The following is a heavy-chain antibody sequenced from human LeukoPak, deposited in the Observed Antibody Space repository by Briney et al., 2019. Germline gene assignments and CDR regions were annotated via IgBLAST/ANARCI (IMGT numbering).Heavy chain of an antibody. V-gene: IGHV3-30*14. CDR2: MSRDGNFK. CDR3: ARDGGNPVTKLDS. CDR1: GFPFSSNA. Sequence: PGRSLRLSCAVSGFPFSSNAIHWVRQAPGKGLEWVAVMSRDGNFKYYADSVKGRVTISRDNSMSTFFLQMNSLTTEDTAVYYRARDGGNPVTKLDSWGQGTLVTVSS. J-gene: IGHJ4*02. D-gene: IGHD2-15*01.